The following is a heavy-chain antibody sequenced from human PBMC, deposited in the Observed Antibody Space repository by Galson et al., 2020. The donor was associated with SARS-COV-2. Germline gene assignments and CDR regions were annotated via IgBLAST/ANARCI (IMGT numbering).Heavy chain of an antibody. CDR2: VNDIVGT. CDR1: GGSMSKYY. CDR3: ARVGGNDGWNWFDP. V-gene: IGHV4-59*01. Sequence: SETLSLTGIVSGGSMSKYYSSWVRQPPGKGLEWIGDVNDIVGTKYNPSLKSRVSMSVDTSENQFSLKLNSVTAADTAVYYCARVGGNDGWNWFDPWGQGTLVTVSS. J-gene: IGHJ5*02. D-gene: IGHD1-1*01.